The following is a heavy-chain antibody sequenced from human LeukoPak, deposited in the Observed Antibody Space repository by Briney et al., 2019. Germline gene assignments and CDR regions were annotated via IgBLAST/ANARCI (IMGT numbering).Heavy chain of an antibody. CDR3: TTDLRAVPTDPTYYYYMDV. V-gene: IGHV3-9*01. Sequence: SGGSLRLSCAASGFTFDDYAMHWVRQAPGKGLEWVSSISWNSGNIGYADSVKGRFTISRDNAKNSLYLQMNSLKTEDTAVYYCTTDLRAVPTDPTYYYYMDVWGKGTTVTVSS. J-gene: IGHJ6*03. CDR1: GFTFDDYA. D-gene: IGHD6-19*01. CDR2: ISWNSGNI.